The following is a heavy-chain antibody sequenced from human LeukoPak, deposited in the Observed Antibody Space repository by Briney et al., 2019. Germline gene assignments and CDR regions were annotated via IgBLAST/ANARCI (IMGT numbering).Heavy chain of an antibody. CDR1: GYTFTSYG. D-gene: IGHD2-15*01. CDR2: ISAYNGNT. V-gene: IGHV1-18*01. CDR3: ARESSVVVVAAADY. J-gene: IGHJ4*02. Sequence: GASVKVSCKASGYTFTSYGISWVRQAPGQGLEWMGWISAYNGNTNYAQKLQGRVTMTTDTSTSTAYMELRSLRSDDTAVYYCARESSVVVVAAADYWGQGTLVTVSS.